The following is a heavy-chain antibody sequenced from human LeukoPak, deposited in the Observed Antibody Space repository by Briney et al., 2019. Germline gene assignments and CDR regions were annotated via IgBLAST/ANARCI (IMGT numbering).Heavy chain of an antibody. CDR3: ARDPSMIVVVTLNFDY. CDR1: GFTFSSYG. Sequence: PGGSLRLSCAASGFTFSSYGMHWVRQAPGKGLEWVAVIWYDGSNKYYADSVKGRFTISRDNSKNTLYLQMNSLRAEDTAVYYCARDPSMIVVVTLNFDYWGQGTLVTVSS. J-gene: IGHJ4*02. V-gene: IGHV3-33*01. D-gene: IGHD3-22*01. CDR2: IWYDGSNK.